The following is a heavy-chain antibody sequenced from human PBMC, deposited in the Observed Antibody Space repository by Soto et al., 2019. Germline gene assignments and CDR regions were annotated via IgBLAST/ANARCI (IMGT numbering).Heavy chain of an antibody. Sequence: VQLVESGGGVVQPGRSLRLSCAASGFTFSDYAMHWVRHAPGKGLEWVAVVSHDGRNTHYADSVKGRFTISRDSSKNTVSLEMTSLRAEDTAVYYCSKGGRQWLVTSDFNYWGQGALVTVSS. D-gene: IGHD6-19*01. V-gene: IGHV3-30*18. CDR3: SKGGRQWLVTSDFNY. J-gene: IGHJ4*02. CDR1: GFTFSDYA. CDR2: VSHDGRNT.